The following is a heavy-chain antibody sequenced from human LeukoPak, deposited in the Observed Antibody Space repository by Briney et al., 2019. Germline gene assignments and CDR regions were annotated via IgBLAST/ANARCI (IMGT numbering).Heavy chain of an antibody. CDR3: ARGGSYSNWFDP. CDR1: GFTFSSYW. D-gene: IGHD3-16*01. J-gene: IGHJ5*02. CDR2: INSDGTRT. V-gene: IGHV3-74*01. Sequence: GGSLRLSCAASGFTFSSYWMHWVRQAPGKGLVWVSRINSDGTRTNYADSVKGRFTISRDNAKNTLYLQMNSLRVEDTAVYYCARGGSYSNWFDPWGQGTLVTVSS.